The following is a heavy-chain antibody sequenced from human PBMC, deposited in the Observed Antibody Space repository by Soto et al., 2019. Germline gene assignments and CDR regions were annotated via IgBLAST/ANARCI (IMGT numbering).Heavy chain of an antibody. D-gene: IGHD5-18*01. V-gene: IGHV3-30*03. J-gene: IGHJ4*02. CDR1: GFTFTSYG. Sequence: QAHLVESGGGVVQPGRSLRLSCAASGFTFTSYGIHSVRQAPGTRLEWVAVISYDGGLQHYADSVKGRFTISRDNSKNMVLLQMNSLRAEDTAVYYCVSDRGYGHASVPYSWGQGTLVSVSS. CDR3: VSDRGYGHASVPYS. CDR2: ISYDGGLQ.